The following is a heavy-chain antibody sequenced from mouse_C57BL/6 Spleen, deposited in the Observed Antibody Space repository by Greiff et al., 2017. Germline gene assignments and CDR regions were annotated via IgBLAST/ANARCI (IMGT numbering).Heavy chain of an antibody. CDR3: ARTTVVAHYAMDY. J-gene: IGHJ4*01. V-gene: IGHV8-12*01. CDR1: GFSLSTSGMG. CDR2: IYWDDDK. D-gene: IGHD1-1*01. Sequence: QVTLKASGPGILQSSQTLSLTCSFSGFSLSTSGMGVSWIRQPSGKGLEWLAHIYWDDDKRYNPSPKSRLTISKDTSRNQVFLKITIVYTAVTATYYCARTTVVAHYAMDYWGQGTSVTGSS.